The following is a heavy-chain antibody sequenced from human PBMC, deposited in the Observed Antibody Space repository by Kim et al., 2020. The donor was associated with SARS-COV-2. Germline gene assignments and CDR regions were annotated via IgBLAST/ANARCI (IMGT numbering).Heavy chain of an antibody. J-gene: IGHJ4*02. CDR3: ARDARFLEWLRSPFDY. CDR2: INPNSGGT. D-gene: IGHD3-3*01. V-gene: IGHV1-2*02. Sequence: ASVKVSCKASGYTFTGYYMHWVRQAPGQGLEWMGWINPNSGGTNYAQKFQGRVTMTRDTSISTAYMELSRLRSDDTAVYYCARDARFLEWLRSPFDYWGQGTLVTVSS. CDR1: GYTFTGYY.